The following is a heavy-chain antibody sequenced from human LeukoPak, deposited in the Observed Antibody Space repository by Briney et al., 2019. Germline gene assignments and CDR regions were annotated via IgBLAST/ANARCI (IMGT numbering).Heavy chain of an antibody. CDR3: ARSDYGPFDY. V-gene: IGHV3-23*01. CDR2: ISGSGVTT. CDR1: GFTFSSYA. J-gene: IGHJ4*02. D-gene: IGHD4-17*01. Sequence: GGSLRLSCVASGFTFSSYAMGWVRQAPGKGLEWVSAISGSGVTTHYAGSVKGRFSISRDNSKNTLYLQMNSLRAEDTAVYYCARSDYGPFDYWGQGTLVTVSS.